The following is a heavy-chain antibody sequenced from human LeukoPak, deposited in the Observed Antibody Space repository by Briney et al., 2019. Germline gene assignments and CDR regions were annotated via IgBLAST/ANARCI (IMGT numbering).Heavy chain of an antibody. J-gene: IGHJ4*02. D-gene: IGHD5-12*01. V-gene: IGHV4-59*08. CDR1: GGSITTYY. Sequence: SETLSLTCTVSGGSITTYYWSWLRQPPGKGLEWIGYIYNTGTTTYNPSLRSRVTISLDTSKNQFSLKLSSVTAADTAVYYCARHLGGSLKSGYDDYWGQGTLVTVSS. CDR3: ARHLGGSLKSGYDDY. CDR2: IYNTGTT.